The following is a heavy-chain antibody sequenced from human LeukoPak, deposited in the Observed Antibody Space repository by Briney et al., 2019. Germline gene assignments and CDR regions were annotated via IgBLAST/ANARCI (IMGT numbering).Heavy chain of an antibody. CDR2: INPNSGAT. V-gene: IGHV1-2*02. J-gene: IGHJ3*02. Sequence: ASVKVSCRASGYTLTDYYLLWVRQAPGQGLKWMGWINPNSGATDYAQSFQARVTMTRDTSIGTGYMELTGLKSDDTAMYYCARVVGPPPDIVVVPAAIEAGAFDIWGQGTMVTVSS. D-gene: IGHD2-2*02. CDR1: GYTLTDYY. CDR3: ARVVGPPPDIVVVPAAIEAGAFDI.